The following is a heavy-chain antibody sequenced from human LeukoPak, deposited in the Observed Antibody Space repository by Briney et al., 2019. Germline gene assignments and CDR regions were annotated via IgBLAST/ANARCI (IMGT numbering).Heavy chain of an antibody. CDR1: GFTFSSYW. CDR2: ISSSSSYI. Sequence: GGSLRLSCAASGFTFSSYWMNWVRQAPGKGLEWVSSISSSSSYIYYADSVKGRFTISRDNAKNSLYLQMNSLRAEDTAVYYCARDGRITIFGVVINYGMDVWGQGTTVTVSS. J-gene: IGHJ6*02. CDR3: ARDGRITIFGVVINYGMDV. V-gene: IGHV3-21*01. D-gene: IGHD3-3*01.